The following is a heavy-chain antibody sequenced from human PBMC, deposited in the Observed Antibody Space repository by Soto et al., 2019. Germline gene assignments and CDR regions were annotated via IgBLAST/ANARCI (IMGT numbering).Heavy chain of an antibody. J-gene: IGHJ6*02. CDR2: ISYDGSNT. V-gene: IGHV3-30-3*01. Sequence: QVQLVESGGGVVQPGRSLTLSCAASGFTFSRFSMHWVRQAPGKGLAWVAVISYDGSNTHYAESVKGRFNISRDDSKNTVFLQRNKLRGEDSAVYYCARDHGMVLSYYYYGMDVWGQGTTVSVSS. CDR3: ARDHGMVLSYYYYGMDV. CDR1: GFTFSRFS. D-gene: IGHD2-8*01.